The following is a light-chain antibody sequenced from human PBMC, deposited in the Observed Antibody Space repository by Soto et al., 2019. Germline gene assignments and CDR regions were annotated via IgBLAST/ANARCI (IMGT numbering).Light chain of an antibody. Sequence: DIQMTQAPSTLSASIGDRVIITCRASQSISHWLAWYRQKPGKAPKLLISDASILESGVQSRFSGSTSGTELTLTISSLQPDDFATYYCQQYHTYRTFGQGTKVEIK. V-gene: IGKV1-5*01. CDR1: QSISHW. CDR2: DAS. J-gene: IGKJ1*01. CDR3: QQYHTYRT.